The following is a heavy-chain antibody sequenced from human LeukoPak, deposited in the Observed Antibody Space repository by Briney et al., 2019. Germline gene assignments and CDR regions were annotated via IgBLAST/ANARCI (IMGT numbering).Heavy chain of an antibody. J-gene: IGHJ4*02. CDR2: IYHSGST. Sequence: SETLSLTCAVSGYSISSGYYWGWIRQPPGKGLEWIGSIYHSGSTYYNPSLKSRVTISVDTSKNQLSLKLSSVTAADTAVYYCARDRGTAAAGPDFDYWGQGTLVTVSS. CDR1: GYSISSGYY. CDR3: ARDRGTAAAGPDFDY. V-gene: IGHV4-38-2*02. D-gene: IGHD6-13*01.